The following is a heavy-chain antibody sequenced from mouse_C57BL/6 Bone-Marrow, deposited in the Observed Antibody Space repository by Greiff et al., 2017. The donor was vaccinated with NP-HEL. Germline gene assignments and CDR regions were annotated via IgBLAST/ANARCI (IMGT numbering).Heavy chain of an antibody. Sequence: QVQLQQPGAELVKPGASVKLSCKASGYTFTSYWMHWVKQRPGQGLEWIGMIHPTSGSTNYNEKFKSKATLTVDKSSSTAYMQLSSLTSEDSAVYYCAHCYYYAMDYWGRGTSVTVSS. J-gene: IGHJ4*01. V-gene: IGHV1-64*01. CDR2: IHPTSGST. CDR3: AHCYYYAMDY. CDR1: GYTFTSYW.